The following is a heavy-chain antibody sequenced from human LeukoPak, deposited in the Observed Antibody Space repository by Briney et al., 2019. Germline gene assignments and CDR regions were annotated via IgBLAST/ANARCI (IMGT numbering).Heavy chain of an antibody. Sequence: ASVKVSCKASGYTFTSYDINWVRQATGQGLKWMGWMNPNSGNTGYAQKFQGRVTITRNTSISTAYMELSSLRSEDTAVYYCARRATFRLDYFDYWGQGTLVTVSS. D-gene: IGHD3-16*01. CDR2: MNPNSGNT. CDR1: GYTFTSYD. J-gene: IGHJ4*02. CDR3: ARRATFRLDYFDY. V-gene: IGHV1-8*03.